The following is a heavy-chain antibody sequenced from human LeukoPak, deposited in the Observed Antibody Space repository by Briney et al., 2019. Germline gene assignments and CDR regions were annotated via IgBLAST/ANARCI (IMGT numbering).Heavy chain of an antibody. D-gene: IGHD5-18*01. CDR2: IYHSGST. V-gene: IGHV4-30-2*01. J-gene: IGHJ4*02. Sequence: PSETLSLTCTVSGGSISSGGYYWSWIRQPPGKGLEWIGYIYHSGSTYYNPSLKRRVTISVDRSKNQFSLKLSSVTAADTAVYYCARDRGLDTALDYWGQGTLVTVSS. CDR1: GGSISSGGYY. CDR3: ARDRGLDTALDY.